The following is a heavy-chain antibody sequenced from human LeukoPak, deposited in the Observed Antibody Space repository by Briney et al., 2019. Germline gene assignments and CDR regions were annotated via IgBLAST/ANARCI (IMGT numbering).Heavy chain of an antibody. CDR3: AADLVPPPAYGFDY. CDR2: IKSKIDGGTT. D-gene: IGHD3-10*01. J-gene: IGHJ4*02. CDR1: GFTFNSAW. V-gene: IGHV3-15*01. Sequence: PGGSLRLSCAASGFTFNSAWMSWVRQAPGKGLEWIGHIKSKIDGGTTEYAAPVKGRFTISRDDSKSTLYLQMNSLKTEDTAVYFCAADLVPPPAYGFDYWGQGILVTVSS.